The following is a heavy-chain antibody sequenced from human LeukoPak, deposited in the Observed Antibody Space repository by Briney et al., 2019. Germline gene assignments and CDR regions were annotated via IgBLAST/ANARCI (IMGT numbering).Heavy chain of an antibody. CDR1: GFTVSSNE. J-gene: IGHJ2*01. CDR3: AREGLSSSWDNWYFDL. D-gene: IGHD6-13*01. CDR2: ISSSTRTM. V-gene: IGHV3-48*02. Sequence: GGSLRLSCAASGFTVSSNEMSWVRQAPGKGLEWVSYISSSTRTMYYADSVKGRFTISRENAKNSLYLQMNSLRDGDTAVYYCAREGLSSSWDNWYFDLWGRGTLVTVSS.